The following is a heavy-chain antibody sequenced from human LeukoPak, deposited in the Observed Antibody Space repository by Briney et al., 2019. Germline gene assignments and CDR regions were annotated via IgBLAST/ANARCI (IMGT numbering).Heavy chain of an antibody. V-gene: IGHV4-34*01. J-gene: IGHJ4*02. D-gene: IGHD2-2*02. CDR3: ARRRRRYCISFSCYIFDS. CDR1: SGSSNASY. CDR2: INHSERS. Sequence: SETLSLICAVYSGSSNASYWRWLPQPPGEGREGFVEINHSERSNYIPSLKSQVTISVDTPKSQYSLKLTSVTAEDRAVYYCARRRRRYCISFSCYIFDSWGQGSLVTDSS.